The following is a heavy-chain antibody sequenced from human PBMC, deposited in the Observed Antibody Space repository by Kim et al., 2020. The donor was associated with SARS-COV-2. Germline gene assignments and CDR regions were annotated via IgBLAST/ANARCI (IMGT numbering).Heavy chain of an antibody. V-gene: IGHV5-51*01. CDR3: ARPYYDSTGWGAFAFDI. Sequence: GESLKISCKGSGYSFTSYWIGWVRQMPGKGLEWMGIIYPGDSDTRYSPSFQGQVTISADKSISTAYLQWSSLKASDTAMYYCARPYYDSTGWGAFAFDIWGQGTMVTVSS. CDR1: GYSFTSYW. J-gene: IGHJ3*02. CDR2: IYPGDSDT. D-gene: IGHD3-22*01.